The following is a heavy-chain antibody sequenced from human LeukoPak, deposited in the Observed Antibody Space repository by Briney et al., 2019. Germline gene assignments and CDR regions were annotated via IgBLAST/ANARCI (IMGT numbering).Heavy chain of an antibody. J-gene: IGHJ4*02. D-gene: IGHD6-13*01. V-gene: IGHV4-34*01. Sequence: KPSETLSLTCAVYGGSFSGYYWSWIRQPPGKGLEWIGEINHSGSTNYNPSLKSRVTTSVDTSKNQFSLKLSSVTAADTAVYYCARVAYSSSWYRPKYYFDYWGQGTLVTVSS. CDR1: GGSFSGYY. CDR3: ARVAYSSSWYRPKYYFDY. CDR2: INHSGST.